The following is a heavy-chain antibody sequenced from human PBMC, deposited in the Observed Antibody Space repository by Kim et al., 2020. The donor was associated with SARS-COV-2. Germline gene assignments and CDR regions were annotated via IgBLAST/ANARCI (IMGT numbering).Heavy chain of an antibody. D-gene: IGHD3-10*01. CDR1: GFTFSSYG. CDR3: AGEGRFGELSCPDY. CDR2: IWYDGSNK. Sequence: GGSLRLSCAASGFTFSSYGMHWVRQAPGKGLEWVAVIWYDGSNKYYADSVKGRFTISRDNSKNTLYLQMNSLRAEDTAVYYCAGEGRFGELSCPDYGGQGTLVTVSS. V-gene: IGHV3-33*01. J-gene: IGHJ4*02.